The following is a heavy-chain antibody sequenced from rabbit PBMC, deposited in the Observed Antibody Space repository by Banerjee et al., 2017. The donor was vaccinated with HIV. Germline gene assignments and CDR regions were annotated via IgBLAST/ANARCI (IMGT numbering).Heavy chain of an antibody. D-gene: IGHD6-1*01. Sequence: QSLEESGGDLVKPGASLTLTCTASGFSFSNSYYMCWVRQAPGKGLEWIACIYAGSSGSTYYANWAKGRFTISKTSSTTVTLQMTSLTAADSATYFCARDVSGAGYGYAFNLWGQGTLVTDS. CDR1: GFSFSNSYY. V-gene: IGHV1S40*01. CDR3: ARDVSGAGYGYAFNL. J-gene: IGHJ4*01. CDR2: IYAGSSGST.